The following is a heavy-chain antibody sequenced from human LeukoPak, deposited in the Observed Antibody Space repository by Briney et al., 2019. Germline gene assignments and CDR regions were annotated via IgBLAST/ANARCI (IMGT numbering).Heavy chain of an antibody. Sequence: PGGSLRLSCAASGFTVSSNYMSWVRQAPGKGLEWVSVIYSGGSTYYADSVKGRFTISRDNSKNTLYLQMNSLRAEDTAVYYCASDSPYYGMDVWGQGTTVTVSS. CDR1: GFTVSSNY. J-gene: IGHJ6*02. V-gene: IGHV3-53*01. CDR3: ASDSPYYGMDV. CDR2: IYSGGST.